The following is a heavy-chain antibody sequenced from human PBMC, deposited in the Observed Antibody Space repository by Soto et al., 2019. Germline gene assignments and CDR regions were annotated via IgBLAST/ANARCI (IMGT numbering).Heavy chain of an antibody. CDR3: VRPLPSGQNYGMDV. J-gene: IGHJ6*02. CDR1: GLPVSTNY. Sequence: EVQLVESGGGLIQPGGSLNLSCAASGLPVSTNYMSWVRQAPGKGREWVSVIYNDGKTYYADSVKGRFTISRDASKNTLHLQMDSLRDEDTAVYYCVRPLPSGQNYGMDVWGQGTTVTVSS. V-gene: IGHV3-53*01. CDR2: IYNDGKT. D-gene: IGHD3-10*01.